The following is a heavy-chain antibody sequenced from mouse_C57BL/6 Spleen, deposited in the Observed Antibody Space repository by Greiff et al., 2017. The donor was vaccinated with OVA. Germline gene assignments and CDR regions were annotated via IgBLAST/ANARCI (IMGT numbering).Heavy chain of an antibody. CDR1: GYTFTSYW. D-gene: IGHD2-3*01. Sequence: QVQLKQPGAELVKPGASVKPSCKASGYTFTSYWMQWVKQRPGQGLEWIGEIDPSDSYTNYNQKFKGKATLTVDTSSSTAYMQLSSLTSEDSAVYYCARRGDGYPFAYWGQGTLVTVSA. J-gene: IGHJ3*01. CDR2: IDPSDSYT. CDR3: ARRGDGYPFAY. V-gene: IGHV1-50*01.